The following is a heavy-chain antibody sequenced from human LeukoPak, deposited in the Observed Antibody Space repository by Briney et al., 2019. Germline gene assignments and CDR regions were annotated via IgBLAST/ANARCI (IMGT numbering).Heavy chain of an antibody. CDR1: GYTFTSYG. D-gene: IGHD3-22*01. CDR2: ISAYNGNT. CDR3: ARDKSLPTMIVGASDH. J-gene: IGHJ4*02. V-gene: IGHV1-18*01. Sequence: ASVKVSCKASGYTFTSYGISWVRQAPGEGLEWMGWISAYNGNTNYAQKLQGRVTMTTDTSTSTAYMELRSLRSDDTAVYYCARDKSLPTMIVGASDHWGQGTLVTVSS.